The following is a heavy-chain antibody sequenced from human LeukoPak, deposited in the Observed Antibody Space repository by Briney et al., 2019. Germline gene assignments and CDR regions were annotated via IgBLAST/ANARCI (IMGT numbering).Heavy chain of an antibody. CDR3: ARVGVVVPAARWFDP. J-gene: IGHJ5*02. Sequence: SETLSLTCTVSGGSISSGDYYWSWIRQPPGKGLEWIGYIYYSGSTYYNPSLKSRVTISVDTSKNQFSLKLSSVSAADTAVYYCARVGVVVPAARWFDPWGQGTLVTVSS. CDR2: IYYSGST. CDR1: GGSISSGDYY. V-gene: IGHV4-30-4*08. D-gene: IGHD2-2*01.